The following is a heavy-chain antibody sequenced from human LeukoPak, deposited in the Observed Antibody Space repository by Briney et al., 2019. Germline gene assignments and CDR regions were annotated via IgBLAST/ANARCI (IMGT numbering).Heavy chain of an antibody. D-gene: IGHD2-2*02. J-gene: IGHJ4*02. CDR1: GYTFTIYY. CDR3: ARNPPYCTSTSCYNDY. V-gene: IGHV1-2*02. Sequence: ASVKVSCEASGYTFTIYYMHWVRQAPGQGLEWMGWINPNSGATSYAQRFQGRVTMTRDTSISTAYMELSGLTSDDTAVYYCARNPPYCTSTSCYNDYWGQGTLVTVSS. CDR2: INPNSGAT.